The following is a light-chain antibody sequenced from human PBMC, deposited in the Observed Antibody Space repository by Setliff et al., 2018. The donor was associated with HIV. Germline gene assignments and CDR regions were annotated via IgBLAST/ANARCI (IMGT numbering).Light chain of an antibody. J-gene: IGKJ4*01. Sequence: AIQLTQSPSSLSASVGDRVTMTCRASQGISDSLAWYQQKPGKPPKLLIYGASNLERGVPSRFSGSGSGTHFTLTVSSLQPEDFATYYCQQFNNNPLTVGGGTKVDIK. CDR3: QQFNNNPLT. CDR1: QGISDS. CDR2: GAS. V-gene: IGKV1D-13*01.